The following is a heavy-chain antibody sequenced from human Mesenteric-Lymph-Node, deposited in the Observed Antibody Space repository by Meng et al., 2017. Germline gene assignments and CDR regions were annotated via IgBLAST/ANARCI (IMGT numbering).Heavy chain of an antibody. J-gene: IGHJ4*02. CDR1: GFPFNTYA. V-gene: IGHV3-23*01. D-gene: IGHD2-8*02. CDR3: AKDRKPDGLWSIDF. CDR2: ICGDGGGL. Sequence: GESLKISCVASGFPFNTYAMNWIRQAPGKGLEWVSGICGDGGGLQYADSVKGRFTISRDNSKNTLYLQLNNLRVEDTAIYYCAKDRKPDGLWSIDFWGRGTLVTVSS.